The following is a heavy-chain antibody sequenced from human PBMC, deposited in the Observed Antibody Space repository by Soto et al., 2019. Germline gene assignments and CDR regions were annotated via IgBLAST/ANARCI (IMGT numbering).Heavy chain of an antibody. D-gene: IGHD3-10*01. CDR3: ARQDNYYGSGSYYPVIYFDY. Sequence: PSXSLSLTWTVSGGSISSSSYYWCCIRQPPGKGLEWIGSIYYSGSTYYNPSLKSRVTISVGTSKNQFSLKLSSVTAADTAVYYCARQDNYYGSGSYYPVIYFDYWGQGTLVTVSS. J-gene: IGHJ4*02. CDR1: GGSISSSSYY. V-gene: IGHV4-39*01. CDR2: IYYSGST.